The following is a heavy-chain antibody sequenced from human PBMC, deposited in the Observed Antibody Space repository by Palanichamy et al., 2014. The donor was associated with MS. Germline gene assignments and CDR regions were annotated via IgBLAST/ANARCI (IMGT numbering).Heavy chain of an antibody. V-gene: IGHV3-48*02. CDR2: ISSSSGLK. D-gene: IGHD3-9*01. J-gene: IGHJ6*02. CDR3: VRETKTLLRYFD. CDR1: GFTFSSYS. Sequence: EVRPGGGLGGGLGYRLGGPVRLSCAASGFTFSSYSMNWVRQAPGKGLEWISYISSSSGLKYYADSVKGRFTISRDNVKYALFLQMNSLRDEDTAVYYCVRETKTLLRYFDWGQGTTVTVSS.